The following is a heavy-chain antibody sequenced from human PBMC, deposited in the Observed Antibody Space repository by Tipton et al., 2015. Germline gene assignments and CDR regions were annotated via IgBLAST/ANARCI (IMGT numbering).Heavy chain of an antibody. Sequence: TLSLTCTVSGGSISSGGYYWSWIRQHPGKGLEWIGYIYYSGITYYNPSLTSRVTISVDTSKNQFSLKLTSVTAADTAVYYCARDSPGIAVVYDAFDIWGQGTMVTVSS. J-gene: IGHJ3*02. D-gene: IGHD6-19*01. V-gene: IGHV4-31*03. CDR1: GGSISSGGYY. CDR3: ARDSPGIAVVYDAFDI. CDR2: IYYSGIT.